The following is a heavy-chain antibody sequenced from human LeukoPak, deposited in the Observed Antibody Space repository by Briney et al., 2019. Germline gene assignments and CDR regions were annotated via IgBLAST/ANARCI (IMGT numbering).Heavy chain of an antibody. D-gene: IGHD3-9*01. CDR2: IKPDESEK. J-gene: IGHJ4*02. Sequence: GGSLRLSCAASGFTFSNYWMTWVRQAPGKGLEWVANIKPDESEKYYVGSVQGRFTISRDNAKNSLYLQMSSLRAEDTAVYYCAKWGPYDILTGRINWGQGTLVTVSS. CDR3: AKWGPYDILTGRIN. CDR1: GFTFSNYW. V-gene: IGHV3-7*03.